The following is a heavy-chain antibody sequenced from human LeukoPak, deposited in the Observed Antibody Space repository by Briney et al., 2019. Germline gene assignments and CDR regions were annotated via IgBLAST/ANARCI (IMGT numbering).Heavy chain of an antibody. CDR2: ISWNSGSI. CDR3: AKAWTGYYYGMDV. CDR1: GFTFDDYA. V-gene: IGHV3-9*01. D-gene: IGHD3/OR15-3a*01. J-gene: IGHJ6*02. Sequence: GRSLRLSCAASGFTFDDYAMHWVRQAPGKGLEWVSGISWNSGSIGYADSVKGRFTISRDNAKNSLYLQMNSLRAEDTALYYCAKAWTGYYYGMDVWGHGTTVTVSS.